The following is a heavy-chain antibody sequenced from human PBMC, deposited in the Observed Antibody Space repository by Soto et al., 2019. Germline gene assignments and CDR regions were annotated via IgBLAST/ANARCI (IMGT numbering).Heavy chain of an antibody. CDR2: INTNTGNP. J-gene: IGHJ5*02. V-gene: IGHV7-4-1*01. CDR3: ARDLLGLPAAMAWFDP. Sequence: QVQLVQSGSELKKPGASVKVSCKASGYTFTSYAMNWVRQAPGQVLEWMGWINTNTGNPTYAQGFTGRFVFSLDTSVSTAYLQICSLKAEDSAVYYCARDLLGLPAAMAWFDPWGQGTLVTVSS. CDR1: GYTFTSYA. D-gene: IGHD2-2*01.